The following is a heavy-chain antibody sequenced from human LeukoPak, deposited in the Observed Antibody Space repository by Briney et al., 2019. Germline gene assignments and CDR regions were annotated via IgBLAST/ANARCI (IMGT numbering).Heavy chain of an antibody. V-gene: IGHV1-18*01. CDR2: ISAYNGNT. CDR3: ASLKTGGPPYERSNDAFDI. D-gene: IGHD3-16*01. J-gene: IGHJ3*02. CDR1: GYTFTSYG. Sequence: GASVKVSCKASGYTFTSYGISWVRQAPGQGLEWMGWISAYNGNTNYAQKLQGRVTMTTDTSTSTAYMELRSLGSDDTAVYYCASLKTGGPPYERSNDAFDIWGQGTMVTVSS.